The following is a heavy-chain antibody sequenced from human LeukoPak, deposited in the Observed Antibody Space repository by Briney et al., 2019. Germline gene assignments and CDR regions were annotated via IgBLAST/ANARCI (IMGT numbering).Heavy chain of an antibody. Sequence: GGSLRLSCAASGFTFSSYSMNWVRQAPRKGLEWVSYISSSSSTIYYADSVKGRFTISRDNAKNSLYLQMNSLRDEDTAVYYCARAGTRGYYYGMDVWGQGTTVTVSS. CDR3: ARAGTRGYYYGMDV. D-gene: IGHD1-26*01. CDR1: GFTFSSYS. J-gene: IGHJ6*02. CDR2: ISSSSSTI. V-gene: IGHV3-48*02.